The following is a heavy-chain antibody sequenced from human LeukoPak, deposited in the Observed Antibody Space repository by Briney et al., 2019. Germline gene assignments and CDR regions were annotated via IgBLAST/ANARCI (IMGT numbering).Heavy chain of an antibody. D-gene: IGHD1-26*01. CDR1: GFTFDDYA. CDR2: ISWSSANV. CDR3: AKDMGSGSYKGFLDY. Sequence: PGGSLRLSCAASGFTFDDYAMHWARQDPGKGLEWVSGISWSSANVGYADSVKGRFTISRDNAKNSLYLQMNSLRVEDTALYYCAKDMGSGSYKGFLDYWGQGTLVTVSS. V-gene: IGHV3-9*01. J-gene: IGHJ4*02.